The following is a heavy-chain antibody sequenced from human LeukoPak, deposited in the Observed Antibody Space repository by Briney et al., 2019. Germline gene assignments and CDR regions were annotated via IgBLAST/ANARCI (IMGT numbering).Heavy chain of an antibody. CDR3: AKSSLYYDILTGFIHDAFDI. D-gene: IGHD3-9*01. V-gene: IGHV3-23*01. Sequence: GGSLRLSCAASGFTFSSYAMSWVRQAPGKGLEWVSAISVSGGSTYYADSVKGRFTISRDNSKNTLYLQMNSLRAEDTAVYYCAKSSLYYDILTGFIHDAFDIWGQGTMVTVSS. CDR2: ISVSGGST. J-gene: IGHJ3*02. CDR1: GFTFSSYA.